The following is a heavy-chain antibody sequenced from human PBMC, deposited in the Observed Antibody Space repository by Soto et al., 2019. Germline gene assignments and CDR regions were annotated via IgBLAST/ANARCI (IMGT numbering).Heavy chain of an antibody. J-gene: IGHJ4*02. D-gene: IGHD4-17*01. CDR3: ARATTVVTIFDY. CDR1: GGSISSGGYY. Sequence: SETLSLTCTVSGGSISSGGYYWSWIRQHPGKGLEWIGYIYYSGSTYYNPSLKSRVTISVDTSKNQFSLKLSSVTAADTAVYYCARATTVVTIFDYWGQGTLVTVSS. V-gene: IGHV4-31*03. CDR2: IYYSGST.